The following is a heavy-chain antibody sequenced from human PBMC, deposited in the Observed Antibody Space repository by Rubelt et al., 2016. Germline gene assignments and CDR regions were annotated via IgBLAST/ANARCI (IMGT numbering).Heavy chain of an antibody. D-gene: IGHD6-19*01. J-gene: IGHJ4*02. CDR2: TSAYSGNT. CDR1: GYSFTSYG. CDR3: ATRWDSSGWFFDY. V-gene: IGHV1-18*01. Sequence: QIQLVQSGPEVKKPGASVKVSCKASGYSFTSYGVSWVRQAPGQGLEWMGWTSAYSGNTNYAQKFQGRVTMTRNTSIDTAYKGLSSLRSEDTAVYYCATRWDSSGWFFDYWGQGTLVTVSS.